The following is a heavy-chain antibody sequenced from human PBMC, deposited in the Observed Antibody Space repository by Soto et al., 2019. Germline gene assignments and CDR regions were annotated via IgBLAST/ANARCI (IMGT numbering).Heavy chain of an antibody. D-gene: IGHD3-16*02. J-gene: IGHJ3*02. V-gene: IGHV4-31*03. CDR2: IYYSGST. Sequence: SETLSLTCTVSGGSISSGGYYWSWILQHPGKGPEWIGYIYYSGSTYYNPSLKSRVTISVETYKKQFSLKLSSVTAADTAVYYCASYQRAGYAFDIWGQGTMVTVSS. CDR3: ASYQRAGYAFDI. CDR1: GGSISSGGYY.